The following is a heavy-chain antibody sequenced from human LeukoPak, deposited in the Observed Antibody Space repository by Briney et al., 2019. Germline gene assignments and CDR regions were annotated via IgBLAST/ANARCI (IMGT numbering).Heavy chain of an antibody. Sequence: SEALSLTCTVSGGSISSSSYYWGWIRQPPGKGLEWIGSIYYSGSTNYNPSLKSRVTISVDTSKNQFSLKLSSVTAADTAVYYCARVIAAAGTKWFDPWGQGTLVTVSS. D-gene: IGHD6-13*01. CDR3: ARVIAAAGTKWFDP. V-gene: IGHV4-39*07. J-gene: IGHJ5*02. CDR2: IYYSGST. CDR1: GGSISSSSYY.